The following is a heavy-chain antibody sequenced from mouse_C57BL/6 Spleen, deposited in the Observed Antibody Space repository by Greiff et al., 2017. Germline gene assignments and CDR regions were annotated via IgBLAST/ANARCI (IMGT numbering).Heavy chain of an antibody. CDR1: GFTFSSYA. Sequence: VQLKESGEGLVKPGGSLKLSCAASGFTFSSYAMSWVRQTPEKRLEWVAYISSGGDYIYYADTVKGRFTISRDNARNTLYLQMSSLKSEDTAVYYCTRDDSSGYDAYWGQGTLVTVSA. CDR2: ISSGGDYI. V-gene: IGHV5-9-1*02. D-gene: IGHD3-2*02. J-gene: IGHJ3*01. CDR3: TRDDSSGYDAY.